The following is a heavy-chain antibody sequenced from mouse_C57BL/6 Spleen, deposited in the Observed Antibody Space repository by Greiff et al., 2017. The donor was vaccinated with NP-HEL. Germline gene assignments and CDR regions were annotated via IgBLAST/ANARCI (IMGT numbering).Heavy chain of an antibody. CDR3: ARGGWFLDY. D-gene: IGHD2-3*01. V-gene: IGHV1-82*01. J-gene: IGHJ2*01. CDR1: GYAFSSSW. CDR2: IYPGDGDT. Sequence: QVQLQQSGPELVKPGASVKISCKASGYAFSSSWMNWVKQRPGKGLEWIGRIYPGDGDTNYNGKFKGKATLTADKSSSTAYMQLSSLISEDSAVYFCARGGWFLDYWGQGTTLTVSS.